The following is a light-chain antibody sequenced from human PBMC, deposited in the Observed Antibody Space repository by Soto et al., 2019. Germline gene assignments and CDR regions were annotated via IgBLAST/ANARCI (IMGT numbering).Light chain of an antibody. CDR2: EVS. CDR1: SSDVGAYKY. CDR3: TSYAGSNIWV. Sequence: QSALTQPPSASGSPGQSVTISCTGTSSDVGAYKYVSWYQQYPGKAPKLMIYEVSKRPSGVPDRFSGSKSGNTASLTVSGLQAGDEADYYCTSYAGSNIWVFGGGTKLT. J-gene: IGLJ3*02. V-gene: IGLV2-8*01.